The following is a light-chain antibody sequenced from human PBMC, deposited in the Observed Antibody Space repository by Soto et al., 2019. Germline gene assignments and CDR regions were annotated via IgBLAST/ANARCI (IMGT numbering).Light chain of an antibody. CDR2: KAS. Sequence: DIQMTQSPSTLSAFVGDRVTITCRASQSSINDWLAWYQEKPGKAPKLLIYKASSLQSGVPSRFSGSGSGTEFTLPISSLQPDDFATYYCQQYNSYPYTFGQGTRLEI. J-gene: IGKJ2*01. CDR3: QQYNSYPYT. V-gene: IGKV1-5*03. CDR1: QSSINDW.